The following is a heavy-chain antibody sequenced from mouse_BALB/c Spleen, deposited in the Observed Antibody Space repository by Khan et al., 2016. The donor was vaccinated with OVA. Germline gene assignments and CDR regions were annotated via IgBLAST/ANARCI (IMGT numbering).Heavy chain of an antibody. CDR1: GYTFTDYI. CDR3: ARSGYGSLGY. Sequence: VQLQESGPVLVKPGASVKMSCKASGYTFTDYIINWVRQRTGQGLEWIGQIYPGSGSTYYNEKFKGNATLTADKSSNTAYMQLRSLASEDSAVYFCARSGYGSLGYWGQGTTLTVSS. CDR2: IYPGSGST. V-gene: IGHV1-77*01. J-gene: IGHJ2*01. D-gene: IGHD1-1*01.